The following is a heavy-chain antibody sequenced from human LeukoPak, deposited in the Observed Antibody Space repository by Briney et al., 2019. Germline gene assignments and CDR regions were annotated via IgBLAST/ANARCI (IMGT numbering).Heavy chain of an antibody. CDR2: MNPKSGNT. CDR1: GHTFTSYD. J-gene: IGHJ4*02. V-gene: IGHV1-8*01. CDR3: ARGPAAGY. D-gene: IGHD6-13*01. Sequence: ASVKVSGKASGHTFTSYDINWVRQATGQGREWMGWMNPKSGNTGYAQKFQGRVTMTRNTSISPAYIQLSSLRSEDMAVYYCARGPAAGYWGQGSLVTVSS.